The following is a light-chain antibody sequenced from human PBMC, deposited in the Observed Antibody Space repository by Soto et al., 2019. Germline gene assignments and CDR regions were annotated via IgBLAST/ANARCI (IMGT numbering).Light chain of an antibody. J-gene: IGKJ1*01. CDR2: GAS. V-gene: IGKV3-15*01. Sequence: EKVMTQSPATLSVSPEEGATLSCRDSQNINNNLAWYQHKPGQAPRRLIYGASTRATGIPPRFSGSGSGTESTLTISSLQSEDFAVYDCQQYHDWPPWTFGQGTKVEVK. CDR1: QNINNN. CDR3: QQYHDWPPWT.